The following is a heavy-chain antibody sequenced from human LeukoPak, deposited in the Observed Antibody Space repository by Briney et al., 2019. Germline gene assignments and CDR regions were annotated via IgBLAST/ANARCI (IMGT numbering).Heavy chain of an antibody. J-gene: IGHJ3*02. CDR1: GYTFTSYG. V-gene: IGHV1-18*01. D-gene: IGHD3-22*01. CDR3: ARGLYDSSGYSYAAAFDI. Sequence: ASVKVSCKASGYTFTSYGISWVRQAPGQGHEWMGWISAYNGNTNYAQKLQGRVTMTTDTSTSTAYMELRSLGSDDTAVYYCARGLYDSSGYSYAAAFDIWGQGTMVTVPS. CDR2: ISAYNGNT.